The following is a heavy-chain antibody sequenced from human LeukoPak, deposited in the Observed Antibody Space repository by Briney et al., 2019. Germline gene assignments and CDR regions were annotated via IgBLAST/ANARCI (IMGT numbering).Heavy chain of an antibody. J-gene: IGHJ4*02. V-gene: IGHV4-59*10. CDR3: ARLNSGSHYDY. Sequence: SETLSLTCAVYGGSFSSYYWSWIRQPAGKGLEWIGRIYTSGSTNYNPSLKSRVTMSVDTSKNQFSLKVTSVTAADTAMFYCARLNSGSHYDYWGQGTLVTVSS. CDR1: GGSFSSYY. CDR2: IYTSGST. D-gene: IGHD1-26*01.